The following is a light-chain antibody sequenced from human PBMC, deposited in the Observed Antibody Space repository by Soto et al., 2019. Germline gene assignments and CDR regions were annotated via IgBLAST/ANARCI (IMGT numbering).Light chain of an antibody. CDR1: EDISSY. Sequence: DIQLTQSPSFLSASVGDRVTITCRASEDISSYVTWYHQKPGKIPKLLISAASTLKSGVPPRFSGSGSGTEFTLTISGLQPEDFAAYYFQQLNSYPITFGQGTRLEI. V-gene: IGKV1-9*01. CDR3: QQLNSYPIT. J-gene: IGKJ5*01. CDR2: AAS.